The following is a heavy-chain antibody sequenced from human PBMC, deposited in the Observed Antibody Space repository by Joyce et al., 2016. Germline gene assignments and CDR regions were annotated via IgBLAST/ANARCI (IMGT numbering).Heavy chain of an antibody. D-gene: IGHD3-22*01. CDR3: ARAGYYHTSGYYYPNFDY. CDR2: TYYRSKWYN. J-gene: IGHJ4*02. V-gene: IGHV6-1*01. Sequence: QVQLQQSGPGLVKPSQTLPLTCAISGDSVSSNSAAWNWIRQSPSRGLEWLGRTYYRSKWYNDYAVSVKRRITLNPDTPKNQFSLQLNSVTPEDAAVYYCARAGYYHTSGYYYPNFDYWGPGTLVTVSS. CDR1: GDSVSSNSAA.